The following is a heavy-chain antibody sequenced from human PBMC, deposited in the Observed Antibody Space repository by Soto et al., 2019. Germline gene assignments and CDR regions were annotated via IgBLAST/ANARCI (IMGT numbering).Heavy chain of an antibody. CDR3: ARSTTVVDFDY. Sequence: QVTLKESGPVLVKPTEPLTLTCTVSGFSLSNSNGCERCICQPPGKALEWLAHIFSNDEKSYSTSLKSRLTISKDTSKSQVVLTMTNMDPVDTATYYCARSTTVVDFDYWGQGTLVTVSS. CDR1: GFSLSNSNGC. CDR2: IFSNDEK. V-gene: IGHV2-26*01. J-gene: IGHJ4*02. D-gene: IGHD4-17*01.